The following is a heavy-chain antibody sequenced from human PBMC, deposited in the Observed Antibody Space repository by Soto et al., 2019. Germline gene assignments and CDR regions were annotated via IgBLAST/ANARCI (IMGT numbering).Heavy chain of an antibody. CDR2: ISSSGSTI. CDR1: GFTFSSYY. V-gene: IGHV3-11*01. Sequence: GGSLRLSCAASGFTFSSYYMSWIRQAPGKGLEWVSYISSSGSTIYYADSVKGRFTISRDNAKNSLYLQMNSLRAEDTAVYYCARGYNFWSGYYIPDPRHYYYYGMDVWGQGTTVTVSS. J-gene: IGHJ6*02. D-gene: IGHD3-3*01. CDR3: ARGYNFWSGYYIPDPRHYYYYGMDV.